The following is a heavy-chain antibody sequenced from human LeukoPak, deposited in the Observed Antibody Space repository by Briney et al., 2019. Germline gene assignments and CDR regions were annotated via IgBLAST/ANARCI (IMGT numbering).Heavy chain of an antibody. CDR3: ARMPYVWGSYRPRNAFDI. V-gene: IGHV4-34*01. Sequence: SGTLSLTCAVYGGSFSGYYWSWIPQPPGQGLEWIGEMNHSGSTNYNPSLTSRVTISVDTSKNQFSLTLSSVTAADTAVYYCARMPYVWGSYRPRNAFDIWGQGTMVTVSS. CDR1: GGSFSGYY. J-gene: IGHJ3*02. CDR2: MNHSGST. D-gene: IGHD3-16*02.